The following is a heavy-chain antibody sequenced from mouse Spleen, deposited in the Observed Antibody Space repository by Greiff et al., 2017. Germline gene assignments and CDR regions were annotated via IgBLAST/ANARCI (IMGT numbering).Heavy chain of an antibody. D-gene: IGHD1-1*01. CDR1: GLNIKDDY. J-gene: IGHJ4*01. Sequence: EVQLQQSGAELVRPGASVKLSCTASGLNIKDDYMHWVKQRPEQGLEWIGWIDPENGDTEYASKFQGKATITADTSSNTAYLQLSSLTSEDTAVYYCTTDTTMDAMDYWGQGTSVTVSS. V-gene: IGHV14-4*01. CDR2: IDPENGDT. CDR3: TTDTTMDAMDY.